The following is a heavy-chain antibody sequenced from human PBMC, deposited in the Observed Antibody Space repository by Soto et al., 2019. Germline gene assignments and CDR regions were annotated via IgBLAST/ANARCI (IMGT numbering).Heavy chain of an antibody. CDR3: ARVFPSYCGGDCSYFDS. CDR2: IFYSGST. D-gene: IGHD2-21*02. J-gene: IGHJ4*02. V-gene: IGHV4-59*02. Sequence: SETLSLTCTVSGGSVNSYYWSWIRQPPGKGLEWIGYIFYSGSTKSNPSLKSRVTMSADMSKNQFSLRLTSVTAADTAVYYCARVFPSYCGGDCSYFDSWGQGTLVTVSS. CDR1: GGSVNSYY.